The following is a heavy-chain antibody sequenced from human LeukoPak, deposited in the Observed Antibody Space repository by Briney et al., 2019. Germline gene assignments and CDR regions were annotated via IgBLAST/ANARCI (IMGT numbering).Heavy chain of an antibody. D-gene: IGHD6-13*01. CDR3: AKDLSGYSSSWYSDY. J-gene: IGHJ4*02. CDR2: ISGSGGST. CDR1: GFPFRSYG. Sequence: GGSLRLSCTASGFPFRSYGMHWVRQAPGKGLEWVSAISGSGGSTYYADSVKGRFTISRDNSKNTLYLQMNSLRAEDTAVYYCAKDLSGYSSSWYSDYWGQGTLVTVSS. V-gene: IGHV3-23*01.